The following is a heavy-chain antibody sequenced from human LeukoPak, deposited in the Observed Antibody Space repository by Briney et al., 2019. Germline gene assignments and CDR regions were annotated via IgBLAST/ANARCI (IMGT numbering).Heavy chain of an antibody. CDR1: GFTFSSYD. J-gene: IGHJ4*02. V-gene: IGHV3-21*01. CDR3: ARVGKNGWDFDH. D-gene: IGHD6-19*01. CDR2: IRPSGDNT. Sequence: GGALRLSCAASGFTFSSYDMTWVRQAPGRGLEWVSSIRPSGDNTYYGDSVKGRFTISRDNTNNSLYLQMISLRVDDTAVYYCARVGKNGWDFDHWGQGTLVTVSS.